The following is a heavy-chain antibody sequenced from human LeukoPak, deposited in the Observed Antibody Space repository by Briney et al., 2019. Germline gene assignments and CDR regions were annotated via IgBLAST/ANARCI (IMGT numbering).Heavy chain of an antibody. D-gene: IGHD6-13*01. CDR2: INPTGGST. V-gene: IGHV1-46*01. J-gene: IGHJ4*02. Sequence: ASVKVSCKASGYTFPSYFMHWVRQAPGQGLEWMGIINPTGGSTTYAQKFQGRVTMTRDTSKNQFSLKLSPVTAADTAVYYCASGRLIAAAAFDYWGQGTLVTVSS. CDR3: ASGRLIAAAAFDY. CDR1: GYTFPSYF.